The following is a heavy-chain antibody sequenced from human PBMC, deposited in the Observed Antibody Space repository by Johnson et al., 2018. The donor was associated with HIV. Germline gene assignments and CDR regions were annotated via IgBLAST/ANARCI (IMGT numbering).Heavy chain of an antibody. Sequence: QVQLVESGGGVVQPGRSLRLSCAASGFTFHTYAMNWVRQAPGKGLEWVALISSDGSNKYYADSVKGRFTISSDNSKNTLYLQMHSLRAEDTAVYYCARLRGAFDIWGQGTMVTVSS. CDR1: GFTFHTYA. V-gene: IGHV3-30*04. J-gene: IGHJ3*02. CDR2: ISSDGSNK. CDR3: ARLRGAFDI.